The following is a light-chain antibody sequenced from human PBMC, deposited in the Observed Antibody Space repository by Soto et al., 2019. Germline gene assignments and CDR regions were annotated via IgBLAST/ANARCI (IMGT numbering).Light chain of an antibody. CDR3: QQYNNNRRT. V-gene: IGKV1-5*03. CDR2: KAS. J-gene: IGKJ1*01. Sequence: DIQMTQSPSTLSASVGDRVTITCRASQSISSWLAWYQQKPGKAPKLLIYKASSLESGVPSRFSGSGSGTEFTLTISSLQPDDFATYYCQQYNNNRRTFGQGTKVEIK. CDR1: QSISSW.